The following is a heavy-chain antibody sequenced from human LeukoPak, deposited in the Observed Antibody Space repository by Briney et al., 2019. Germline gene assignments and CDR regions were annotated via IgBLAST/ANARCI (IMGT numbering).Heavy chain of an antibody. D-gene: IGHD5-18*01. CDR2: ISYDGSNK. CDR3: AKDLYSYESDAFDI. V-gene: IGHV3-30*18. Sequence: GGSLRLSCAASGFTFSSYGMHWVRQAPGKGLEWVAVISYDGSNKYYADSVKGRFTISRDNSKNTLYLQMNSLRAEDTAVYYCAKDLYSYESDAFDIWGQGTMVTVSS. CDR1: GFTFSSYG. J-gene: IGHJ3*02.